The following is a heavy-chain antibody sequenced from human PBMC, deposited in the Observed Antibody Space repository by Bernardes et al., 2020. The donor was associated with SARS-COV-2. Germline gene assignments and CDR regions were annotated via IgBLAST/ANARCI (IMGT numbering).Heavy chain of an antibody. J-gene: IGHJ6*02. CDR3: AKTSIFGVVNPSYGMDV. CDR2: IVPVFDRT. CDR1: GGTFSTFP. D-gene: IGHD3-3*01. Sequence: SVKVSCKASGGTFSTFPISWVRRAPGQGLEWMGGIVPVFDRTNYAQKFQGRVTITADESTSTAYMELSRLRSEDTAVYYCAKTSIFGVVNPSYGMDVWGQGTTVTVSS. V-gene: IGHV1-69*13.